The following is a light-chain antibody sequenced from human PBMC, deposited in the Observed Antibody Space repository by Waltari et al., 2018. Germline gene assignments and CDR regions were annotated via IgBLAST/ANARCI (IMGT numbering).Light chain of an antibody. J-gene: IGKJ4*01. CDR2: DAS. CDR3: QQRRSWPLT. Sequence: EVVLTQSPANLSLSPGERATLSSRASQSLSSNLAWYQQKPGQAPRLLIHDASKSATGIPARFSGSGSGTDFTLTINSLEPEDVAVYYCQQRRSWPLTFGGGTKVEIK. V-gene: IGKV3-11*01. CDR1: QSLSSN.